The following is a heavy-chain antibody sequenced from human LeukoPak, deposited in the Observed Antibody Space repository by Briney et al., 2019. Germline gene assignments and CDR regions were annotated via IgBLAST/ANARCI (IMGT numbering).Heavy chain of an antibody. CDR2: ISGSGGST. CDR1: GFTFSSYA. J-gene: IGHJ4*02. Sequence: PGGSLRLSCAASGFTFSSYAMSWVRQAPGKGLEWVSAISGSGGSTYYADSVKGRFTISRDNSRDTLYLQMNSLRAEDTAVYYCAKDFIGGWYRDLGYWGQGTLVTFSS. V-gene: IGHV3-23*01. CDR3: AKDFIGGWYRDLGY. D-gene: IGHD6-19*01.